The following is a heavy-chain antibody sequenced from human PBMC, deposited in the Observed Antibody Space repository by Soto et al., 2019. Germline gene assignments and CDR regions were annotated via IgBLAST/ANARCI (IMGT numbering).Heavy chain of an antibody. D-gene: IGHD6-13*01. Sequence: QVQLVQSGAEVKKPGASVKVSYKASGYTFTSYGISWVRQAPGQGLEWMGWISAYNGNTNYAQKLQGRVTMTTDTSTSTAYMELRSLRSDDTAVYYCARGGEGLLSIAAAGLGTSAFDYWGQGTLVTVSS. CDR2: ISAYNGNT. J-gene: IGHJ4*02. CDR1: GYTFTSYG. CDR3: ARGGEGLLSIAAAGLGTSAFDY. V-gene: IGHV1-18*01.